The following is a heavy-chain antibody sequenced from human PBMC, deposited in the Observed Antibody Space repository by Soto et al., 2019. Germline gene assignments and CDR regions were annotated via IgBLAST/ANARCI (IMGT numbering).Heavy chain of an antibody. J-gene: IGHJ4*02. CDR3: ARTVFGVGGPDYYFDY. Sequence: QVQLQESGPGLVKPSQTLSLICTVSGGSISRGVYYWSWIRQHPGKGLEWLGYIYYSGSSYFSPSLKSRITMSVDPSKNQFSLKLTSVTAADTAVYYCARTVFGVGGPDYYFDYWGQGTLVTVSS. CDR2: IYYSGSS. V-gene: IGHV4-31*03. CDR1: GGSISRGVYY. D-gene: IGHD3-3*01.